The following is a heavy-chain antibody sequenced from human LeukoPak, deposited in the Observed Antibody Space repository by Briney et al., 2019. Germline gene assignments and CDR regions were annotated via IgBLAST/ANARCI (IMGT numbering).Heavy chain of an antibody. CDR2: ISAYNGNT. J-gene: IGHJ4*02. Sequence: ASVKVSCKASGYTFTSYGISWVRQAPGQGLEWMGWISAYNGNTNYAQKLQGSVTMTTDTSTSTAYMELRSLRSDDTAVYYCARDGGFVVVVAAIDYWGQGTLVTVSS. D-gene: IGHD2-15*01. CDR1: GYTFTSYG. CDR3: ARDGGFVVVVAAIDY. V-gene: IGHV1-18*01.